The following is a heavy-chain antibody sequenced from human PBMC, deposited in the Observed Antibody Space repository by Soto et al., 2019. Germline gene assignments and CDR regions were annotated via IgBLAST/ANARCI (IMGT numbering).Heavy chain of an antibody. V-gene: IGHV3-30-3*01. Sequence: GGSLRLSCAASGFTFNSYAMSWVRQAPGKGLEWVAVISYDGSNKYYADSVKGRFTISRDNSKNTLYLQMNSLRAEDTSVYYCAREQSPPLLWCGESSPERPYYGMDVLGQGTTVTVSS. CDR2: ISYDGSNK. CDR3: AREQSPPLLWCGESSPERPYYGMDV. D-gene: IGHD3-10*01. J-gene: IGHJ6*02. CDR1: GFTFNSYA.